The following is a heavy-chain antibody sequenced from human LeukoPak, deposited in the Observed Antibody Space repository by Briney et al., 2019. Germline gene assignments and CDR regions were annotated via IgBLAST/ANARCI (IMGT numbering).Heavy chain of an antibody. J-gene: IGHJ3*02. D-gene: IGHD2/OR15-2a*01. CDR3: ARLHGISFEAFDI. CDR2: INPNSGGT. CDR1: GYTFTGYY. Sequence: ASVKVSCEASGYTFTGYYMHWVRQAPGQGLEWMGWINPNSGGTNYAQKFQGRVTMTRDTSISTAYMELSRLRSDDTAVYYCARLHGISFEAFDIWGQGTMVTVSS. V-gene: IGHV1-2*02.